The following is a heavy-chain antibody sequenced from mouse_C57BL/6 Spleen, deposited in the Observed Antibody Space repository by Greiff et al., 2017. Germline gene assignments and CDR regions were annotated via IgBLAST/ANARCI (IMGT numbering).Heavy chain of an antibody. CDR2: ISSGSSTI. CDR1: GFTFSDYG. D-gene: IGHD2-4*01. V-gene: IGHV5-17*01. Sequence: DVHLVESGGGLVKPGGSLKLSCAASGFTFSDYGMHWVRQAPEKGLEWVAYISSGSSTIYYADTVKGRFTISRDNAKNTLSLQMTSLRSEDTAMYYCARSIYYDFAYWGQGTLVTVSA. J-gene: IGHJ3*01. CDR3: ARSIYYDFAY.